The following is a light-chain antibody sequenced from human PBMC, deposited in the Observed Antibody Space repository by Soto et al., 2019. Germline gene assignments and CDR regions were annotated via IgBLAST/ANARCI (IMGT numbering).Light chain of an antibody. Sequence: EIVLTQSPATLPLSPGERATLSCRASQSVSSSLAWYQQKPGQAPRLLIYDASNRATGIPARFSGSGSGTDFTLTISSLEPEDFAVYYCQQRSNWPPYTFGQGTKLESK. J-gene: IGKJ2*01. V-gene: IGKV3-11*01. CDR3: QQRSNWPPYT. CDR2: DAS. CDR1: QSVSSS.